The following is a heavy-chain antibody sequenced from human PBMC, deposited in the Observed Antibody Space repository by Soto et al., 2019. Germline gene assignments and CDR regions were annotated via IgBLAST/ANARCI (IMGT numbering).Heavy chain of an antibody. CDR1: GYTFTDYD. D-gene: IGHD3-9*01. Sequence: QVQVVQSKAEVKKPGASVKVSCKTSGYTFTDYDINWVRQAPGQGLEWMGWVSPDSGNAGYAQQFQGRVSMTSDTSTSTVYMELTRLRSEDTAVYFCEVTTGYWGQGTMVTVSS. CDR3: EVTTGY. V-gene: IGHV1-8*01. CDR2: VSPDSGNA. J-gene: IGHJ4*02.